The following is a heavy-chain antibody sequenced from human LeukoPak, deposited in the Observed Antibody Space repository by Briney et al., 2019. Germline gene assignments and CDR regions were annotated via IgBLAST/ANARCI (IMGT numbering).Heavy chain of an antibody. CDR1: GGSVSSGSYY. D-gene: IGHD1-26*01. J-gene: IGHJ4*02. CDR3: ARGSWYFDY. V-gene: IGHV4-61*01. Sequence: SETLSLTCTVSGGSVSSGSYYWSWIRQPPGKGLEWIGYICYSGSTNYNPSLKSRVTISVDTSKNQFSLKLSSVTAADTAVYYCARGSWYFDYWGQGTLVTVSS. CDR2: ICYSGST.